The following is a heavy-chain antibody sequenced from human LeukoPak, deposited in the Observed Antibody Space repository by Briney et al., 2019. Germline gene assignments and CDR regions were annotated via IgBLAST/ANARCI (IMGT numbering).Heavy chain of an antibody. CDR1: GGTFSSYA. CDR3: ARDSSAAMALFDY. CDR2: IIPIFGTA. J-gene: IGHJ4*02. V-gene: IGHV1-69*05. D-gene: IGHD5-18*01. Sequence: SVKVSCKASGGTFSSYAISWVRQAPGQGLEWMGRIIPIFGTANYAQKFQGRVTITTDESTSTAYMELSSLRSEDTAVYYCARDSSAAMALFDYWGQGTLVTVSS.